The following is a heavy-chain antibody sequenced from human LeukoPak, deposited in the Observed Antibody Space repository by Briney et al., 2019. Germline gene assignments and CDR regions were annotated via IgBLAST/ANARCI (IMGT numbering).Heavy chain of an antibody. CDR2: IIPIFGTA. V-gene: IGHV1-69*05. Sequence: SVKVSCKASGGTFSSYAISWVRQAPGQGLEWMGRIIPIFGTANYAQKFQGRATITTDESTSTAYMELSSLRSEDTAVYYCARGRGRGYSYGYDLDYWGQGTLVTVSS. J-gene: IGHJ4*02. CDR3: ARGRGRGYSYGYDLDY. CDR1: GGTFSSYA. D-gene: IGHD5-18*01.